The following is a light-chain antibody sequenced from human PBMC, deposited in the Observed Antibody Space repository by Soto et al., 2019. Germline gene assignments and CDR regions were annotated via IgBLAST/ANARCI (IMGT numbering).Light chain of an antibody. J-gene: IGKJ4*01. CDR3: QQYNNWPLT. CDR2: GAS. V-gene: IGKV3-15*01. CDR1: QSVSSN. Sequence: EIVMTQSPATLSVSPGERATLSCRASQSVSSNLAWYQQKPGQAPRLLIYGASTRATCIPARFSGSGSGTEFTLTISRLQSEDFAVYYCQQYNNWPLTFGGGTKVEIK.